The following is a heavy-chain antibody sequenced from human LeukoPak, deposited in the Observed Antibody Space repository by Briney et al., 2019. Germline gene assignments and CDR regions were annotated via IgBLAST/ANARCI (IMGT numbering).Heavy chain of an antibody. CDR2: IYYSGST. V-gene: IGHV4-59*01. J-gene: IGHJ4*02. Sequence: SGTLSLTCTVSGGSISSYYWSWIRQPPGKGLEWIGDIYYSGSTNYNPSLKSRVTISVDTSKNQFSLKLSSVTAADPAVYYWASRHSFRGALEYWGQGTLVTVSS. D-gene: IGHD2-21*01. CDR3: ASRHSFRGALEY. CDR1: GGSISSYY.